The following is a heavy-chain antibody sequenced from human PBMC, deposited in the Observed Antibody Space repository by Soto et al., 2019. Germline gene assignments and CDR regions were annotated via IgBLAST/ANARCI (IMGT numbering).Heavy chain of an antibody. CDR1: GYTLTELS. J-gene: IGHJ4*02. Sequence: GASVKVSCKVSGYTLTELSIHWVRRARGKGLEWMGGFDPEDGETIYAQKFQGRVTMTEDTSTDTAYMELSSLRSEDTAVYYCATAPHGTGTIGFLMVPVDYWGQGTLVTVSS. D-gene: IGHD1-7*01. V-gene: IGHV1-24*01. CDR2: FDPEDGET. CDR3: ATAPHGTGTIGFLMVPVDY.